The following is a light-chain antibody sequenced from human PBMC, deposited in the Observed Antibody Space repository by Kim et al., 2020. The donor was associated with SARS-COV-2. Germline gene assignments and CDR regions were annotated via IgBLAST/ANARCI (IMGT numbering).Light chain of an antibody. CDR1: ESIGTW. V-gene: IGKV1-12*01. Sequence: DTVMTQSPSSVSAYIRDTVIISCRASESIGTWLAWYQHKPGQAPRLLIQAASTLQSGVPGRFSGSGFGTDFTLTISSLQPEDVASYFCQQGFFYPYTFGQGTKLEI. CDR3: QQGFFYPYT. CDR2: AAS. J-gene: IGKJ2*01.